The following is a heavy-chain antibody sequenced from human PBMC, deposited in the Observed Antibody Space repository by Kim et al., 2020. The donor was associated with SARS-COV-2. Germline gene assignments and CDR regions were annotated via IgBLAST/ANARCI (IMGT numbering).Heavy chain of an antibody. CDR3: ARDKDGYNSFDR. V-gene: IGHV3-11*06. J-gene: IGHJ4*02. D-gene: IGHD5-12*01. CDR1: GFTFSDNY. CDR2: ISSSGHT. Sequence: GGSLRLSCAASGFTFSDNYMTWIRQAPGQGLEWLSDISSSGHTSYTDSVKGRFTISRDNAKKSLYLQMNSLRVEDTAVYYCARDKDGYNSFDRWGQGTRVIVSS.